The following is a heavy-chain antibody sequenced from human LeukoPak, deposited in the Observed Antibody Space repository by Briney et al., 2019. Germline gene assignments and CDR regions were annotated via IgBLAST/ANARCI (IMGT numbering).Heavy chain of an antibody. Sequence: GGTLRLSCSASGFTFSSYTMHWVRQAPGKGLEYVSAVSSNGGSTYYADSVKGRFTISRDNSKNTLYLQMSSLRAEDTAVYYCVPYYDVLTGFCTGYWGQGTLVTVSS. CDR2: VSSNGGST. V-gene: IGHV3-64D*06. J-gene: IGHJ4*02. CDR3: VPYYDVLTGFCTGY. D-gene: IGHD3-9*01. CDR1: GFTFSSYT.